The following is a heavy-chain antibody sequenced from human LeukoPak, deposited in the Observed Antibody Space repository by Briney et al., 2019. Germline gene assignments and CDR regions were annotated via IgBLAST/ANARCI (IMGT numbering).Heavy chain of an antibody. J-gene: IGHJ4*02. D-gene: IGHD7-27*01. CDR3: ANWGGTY. V-gene: IGHV3-23*01. CDR1: GFTFSGYA. CDR2: ISDTSGST. Sequence: GGSLRLSCAASGFTFSGYAMSWVRLAPGKGLEWVSTISDTSGSTHYADSVKGRFTISRDNSKNTLYLQMHSLRAEDSAVYYCANWGGTYWGQGTLVTVFS.